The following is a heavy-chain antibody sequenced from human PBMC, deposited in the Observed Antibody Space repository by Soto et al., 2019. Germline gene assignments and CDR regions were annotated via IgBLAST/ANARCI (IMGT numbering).Heavy chain of an antibody. D-gene: IGHD6-6*01. CDR3: ARGRSSSDYYYYYYMDV. J-gene: IGHJ6*03. V-gene: IGHV3-33*01. CDR1: GFTFSSYG. CDR2: IWYDGSNK. Sequence: GGSLRLSCAASGFTFSSYGMHWVRQAPGKGLEWVAVIWYDGSNKYYADSVKGRFTISRDNSKNTLYLQMNSLRAEDTAVYYCARGRSSSDYYYYYYMDVWGKGTTVTVSS.